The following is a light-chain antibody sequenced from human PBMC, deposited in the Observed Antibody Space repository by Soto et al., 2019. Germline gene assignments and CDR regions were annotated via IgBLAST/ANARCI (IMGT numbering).Light chain of an antibody. CDR2: WAS. V-gene: IGKV4-1*01. J-gene: IGKJ1*01. CDR1: QSVLYSSNNKKY. Sequence: DIVMTQSPDSLAVSLGERATNNCKSSQSVLYSSNNKKYLAWYQQKPGQPPKLLIYWASTRESGVPDRFSGSGSGTDFTLTISSLQAEDVAVYYCQQYYSTPRTFGQGTKVEIK. CDR3: QQYYSTPRT.